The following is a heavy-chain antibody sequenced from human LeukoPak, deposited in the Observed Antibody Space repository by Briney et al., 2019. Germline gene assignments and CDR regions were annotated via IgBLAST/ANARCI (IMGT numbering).Heavy chain of an antibody. Sequence: PSETLSLTCAVYGGSFSGYYWSWIRQPPGKGLEWIGEINHSGSTNYNPSLKSRVTISVDTSKNQFSLKLSSVTAADTAVCYCARGKGSSSTRGNYYYGMDVWGQGTTVTVSS. CDR3: ARGKGSSSTRGNYYYGMDV. V-gene: IGHV4-34*01. CDR1: GGSFSGYY. J-gene: IGHJ6*02. CDR2: INHSGST. D-gene: IGHD6-6*01.